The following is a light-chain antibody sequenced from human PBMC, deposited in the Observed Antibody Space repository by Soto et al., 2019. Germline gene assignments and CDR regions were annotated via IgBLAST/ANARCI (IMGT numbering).Light chain of an antibody. CDR2: GAS. J-gene: IGKJ5*01. CDR3: QQYGGSPIT. CDR1: QSVTTR. Sequence: EIILTQSPDTLPLSPGGRATLSCRASQSVTTRLAWYQQKPGQPHRLLISGASVRASGVPVRISGSGSGTGFTLTISRLEPQDFALYYCQQYGGSPITFGLGTRLQVK. V-gene: IGKV3-20*01.